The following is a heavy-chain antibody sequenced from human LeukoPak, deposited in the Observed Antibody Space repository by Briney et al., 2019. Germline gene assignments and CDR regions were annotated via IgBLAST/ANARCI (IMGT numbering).Heavy chain of an antibody. CDR2: ISGSGGST. CDR1: GFTFSSYA. J-gene: IGHJ4*02. CDR3: ARGGPAAGRFDY. D-gene: IGHD6-13*01. V-gene: IGHV3-23*01. Sequence: GGTLRLSCAASGFTFSSYAMSWVRQAPGKGLEWVSAISGSGGSTYYADSVKGRFTISRDNSKNTLYLQMNSLRAEDTAVYYCARGGPAAGRFDYWGQGTLVTVSS.